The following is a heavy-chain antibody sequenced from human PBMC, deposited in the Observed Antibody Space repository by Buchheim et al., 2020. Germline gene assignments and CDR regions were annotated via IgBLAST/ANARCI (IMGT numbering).Heavy chain of an antibody. CDR1: GFIFSNAW. Sequence: EVQLVESGGGLVKPGGSLRLSCAGSGFIFSNAWMNWVRQAPGKGLEWVGQIKSKPNGGKIDSAAPVKVRFTISRDDSRSTAYLQMNSLKAEDTGVYYCVTGWYLDYWGQGTL. D-gene: IGHD2-15*01. V-gene: IGHV3-15*01. CDR2: IKSKPNGGKI. J-gene: IGHJ4*02. CDR3: VTGWYLDY.